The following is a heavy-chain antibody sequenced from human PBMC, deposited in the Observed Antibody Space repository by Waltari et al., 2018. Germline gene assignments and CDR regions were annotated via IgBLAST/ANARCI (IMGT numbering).Heavy chain of an antibody. CDR1: GYTFTGSN. CDR3: ARVRTGTTLLLRY. Sequence: QVQLVQSGAEVQKPGASVTVSCKASGYTFTGSNIDLLRQAPGQGLEWMGWINPNTGGTNYAQNFQGRVTMTRDTSISTAYMELSRLRSDDTAVYYCARVRTGTTLLLRYWGQGTLVTVSS. CDR2: INPNTGGT. D-gene: IGHD1-7*01. V-gene: IGHV1-2*02. J-gene: IGHJ4*02.